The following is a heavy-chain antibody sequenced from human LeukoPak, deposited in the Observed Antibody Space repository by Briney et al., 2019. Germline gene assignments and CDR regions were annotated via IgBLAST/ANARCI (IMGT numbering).Heavy chain of an antibody. D-gene: IGHD3-10*01. J-gene: IGHJ4*02. CDR1: GYTFIGYY. V-gene: IGHV1-2*02. CDR3: ARDRGRGSGSYNAGY. CDR2: INPNSGGT. Sequence: VASVKVSCKASGYTFIGYYMHWVRQAPGQGLEWMGWINPNSGGTNYAQKFQGRVTMTRDTSISTAYMELSRLRSDDTAVYYCARDRGRGSGSYNAGYWGQGTLVTVSS.